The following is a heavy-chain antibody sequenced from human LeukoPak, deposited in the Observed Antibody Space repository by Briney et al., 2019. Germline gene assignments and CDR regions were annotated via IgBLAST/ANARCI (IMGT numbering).Heavy chain of an antibody. V-gene: IGHV3-30*18. CDR2: ISYDGSNK. CDR3: AKDQFQYCSSTSCYSPFDY. D-gene: IGHD2-2*01. Sequence: TGGSLRLSCAASGFTFSTYGVHWVRQAPGKGLEWVALISYDGSNKYYADSVKGRFTLSRDNSKNTLYLQMNSLRAEDTAVYYCAKDQFQYCSSTSCYSPFDYWGQGTLVTVSS. CDR1: GFTFSTYG. J-gene: IGHJ4*02.